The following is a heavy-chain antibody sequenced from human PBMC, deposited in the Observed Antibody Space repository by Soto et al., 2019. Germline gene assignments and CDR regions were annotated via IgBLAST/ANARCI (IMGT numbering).Heavy chain of an antibody. J-gene: IGHJ6*02. CDR3: ARDKDIVVVPAALYGMDV. D-gene: IGHD2-2*01. Sequence: PSETLSLTCTVSGGSISSGGYYWSWIRQHPGKGLEWVGYIYYSGSTYYNPSLKSRVTISVDTSKNQFSLKLSSVTAADTAVYYCARDKDIVVVPAALYGMDVWGQGTTVTVSS. V-gene: IGHV4-31*03. CDR1: GGSISSGGYY. CDR2: IYYSGST.